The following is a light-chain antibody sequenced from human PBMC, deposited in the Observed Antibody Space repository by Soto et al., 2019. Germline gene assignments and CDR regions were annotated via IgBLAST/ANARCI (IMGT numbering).Light chain of an antibody. V-gene: IGKV1-5*01. CDR3: QQYKTYPQT. CDR1: QSISNK. CDR2: DAS. J-gene: IGKJ1*01. Sequence: DIQMTQSPSTLSAFVGDRVSITCRASQSISNKLAWYQQKPGTAPKLLIYDASSLESGVPSRFSGSGSGTEFTLTITSLQPDDVATYYCQQYKTYPQTFGQGTKVDIK.